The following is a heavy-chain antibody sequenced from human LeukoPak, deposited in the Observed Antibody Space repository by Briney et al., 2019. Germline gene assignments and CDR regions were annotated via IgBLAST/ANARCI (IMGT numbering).Heavy chain of an antibody. CDR1: GFTFRSYG. CDR2: IRFDGNTK. CDR3: ARDDSSGYYLFDY. D-gene: IGHD3-22*01. J-gene: IGHJ4*02. V-gene: IGHV3-30*02. Sequence: PGGSLRLSCAASGFTFRSYGMHWVRQAPGKGLEWVAFIRFDGNTKYYADSVKGLFTISRDNSKNTLYLQMNSLRAEDTAVYYCARDDSSGYYLFDYWGQGTLVTVSS.